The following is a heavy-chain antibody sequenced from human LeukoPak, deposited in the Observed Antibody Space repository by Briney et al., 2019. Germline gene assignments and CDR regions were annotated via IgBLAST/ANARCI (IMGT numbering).Heavy chain of an antibody. CDR1: GFTFSSYA. Sequence: GGSLRLSCAASGFTFSSYAMGWVRQAPGKGLEWVSAISGSGDSTYYADSVKGRFTISRDNSKNTLYLQMNSLRAEDTAVYYCAKFSVGTAYFDYWGQGTLVTVSS. D-gene: IGHD6-13*01. V-gene: IGHV3-23*01. CDR2: ISGSGDST. CDR3: AKFSVGTAYFDY. J-gene: IGHJ4*02.